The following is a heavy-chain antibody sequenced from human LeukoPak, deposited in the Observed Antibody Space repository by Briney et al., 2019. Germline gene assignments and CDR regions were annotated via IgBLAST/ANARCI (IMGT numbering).Heavy chain of an antibody. D-gene: IGHD4-17*01. V-gene: IGHV3-23*01. CDR3: AKLGQGYGDFVDAFDI. J-gene: IGHJ3*02. CDR1: GFTFSSYA. CDR2: ISGSGGST. Sequence: GGSLRLSCAASGFTFSSYAMSWVRQAPGKGLEWVSAISGSGGSTYYADSVKGRFTISRDNSKNTLYLQMNSLRAEDTAVYYCAKLGQGYGDFVDAFDIWGQGAMVTVSS.